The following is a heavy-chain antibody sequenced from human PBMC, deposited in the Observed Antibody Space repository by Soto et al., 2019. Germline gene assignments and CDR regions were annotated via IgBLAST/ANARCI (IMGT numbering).Heavy chain of an antibody. Sequence: PGGSLRLSCAASGFTFSNAWMNWVRQAPGKGLEWVGRIKSKTDGGTTDYAAPVKGRFTISRDDSKNTLYLQMNSLKTEDTAVYYFTTDSENHYSSSWSYYFDYWGQGTLVTVSS. CDR2: IKSKTDGGTT. CDR3: TTDSENHYSSSWSYYFDY. D-gene: IGHD6-13*01. J-gene: IGHJ4*02. CDR1: GFTFSNAW. V-gene: IGHV3-15*07.